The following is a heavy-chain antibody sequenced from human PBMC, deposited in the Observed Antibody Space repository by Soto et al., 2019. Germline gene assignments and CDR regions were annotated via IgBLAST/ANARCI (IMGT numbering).Heavy chain of an antibody. J-gene: IGHJ6*03. Sequence: QVQLVESGGGVVQPGRSLRLSCAASGFTFSSYGMHWVRQAPGKGLEWVAVIWYDGSNKYYADSVKGRMTISRDNSKNSLYLQLNSLRAEDTAVYYFARDATYYDFWSGDYTYYYYYMEVCGKGTTVTVSS. V-gene: IGHV3-33*01. CDR3: ARDATYYDFWSGDYTYYYYYMEV. CDR2: IWYDGSNK. D-gene: IGHD3-3*01. CDR1: GFTFSSYG.